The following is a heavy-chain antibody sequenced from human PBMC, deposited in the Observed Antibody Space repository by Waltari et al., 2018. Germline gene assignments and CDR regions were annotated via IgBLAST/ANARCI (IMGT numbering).Heavy chain of an antibody. CDR1: GFTFSSYW. D-gene: IGHD4-17*01. CDR3: AKARDYEGPNYFDY. V-gene: IGHV3-74*01. Sequence: EVQLVESGGGLVQPGGSLRLSCAASGFTFSSYWMHWVRQAPGKGLVWRSRITSDGSSTSYADSVKGRFTISRDNAKNTLYLQMNSLGAEDTAVYYCAKARDYEGPNYFDYCGQGTLVTVSS. CDR2: ITSDGSST. J-gene: IGHJ4*02.